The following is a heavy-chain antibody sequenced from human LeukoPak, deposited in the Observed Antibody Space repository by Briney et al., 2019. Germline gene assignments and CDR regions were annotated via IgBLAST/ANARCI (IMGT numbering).Heavy chain of an antibody. V-gene: IGHV3-23*01. D-gene: IGHD2-15*01. CDR3: ASAMSIVSPTVFDY. Sequence: GRTLRLSRTPSGFPFSSSAKTCVYQATGKELDSLSAISRRRSTTYYAHSVKGRFTISRDNSKNTLYLQMDSLRAEDTAVYYCASAMSIVSPTVFDYWGQGTLVTVSS. CDR1: GFPFSSSA. CDR2: ISRRRSTT. J-gene: IGHJ4*02.